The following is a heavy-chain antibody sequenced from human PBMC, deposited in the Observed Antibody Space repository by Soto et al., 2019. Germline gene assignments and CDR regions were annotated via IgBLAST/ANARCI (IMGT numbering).Heavy chain of an antibody. CDR2: MNPNSGNT. CDR1: GYTFTSYD. Sequence: ASVKVSCKASGYTFTSYDINWVRQATGQGLEWMGWMNPNSGNTGYAQKFQGRVTMTRNTSISTAYMELSSLRSEDTAVYYCALPYCSGGSSYEYYFDYWGQGTLVTVSS. CDR3: ALPYCSGGSSYEYYFDY. D-gene: IGHD2-15*01. V-gene: IGHV1-8*01. J-gene: IGHJ4*02.